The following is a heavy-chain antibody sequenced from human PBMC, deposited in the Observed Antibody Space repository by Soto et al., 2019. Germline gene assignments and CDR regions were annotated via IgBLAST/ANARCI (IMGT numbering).Heavy chain of an antibody. Sequence: PSETLSLTCTVSGGSISSYYWSWIRQPPGKGLEWIGYIYYSGSTNYNPSLKSRVTISVDTSKNQFSLKLSSVTAADTAVYYCAHPPGFSGWYAFDYWGEVNLVTV. D-gene: IGHD6-19*01. CDR1: GGSISSYY. J-gene: IGHJ4*02. CDR2: IYYSGST. CDR3: AHPPGFSGWYAFDY. V-gene: IGHV4-59*01.